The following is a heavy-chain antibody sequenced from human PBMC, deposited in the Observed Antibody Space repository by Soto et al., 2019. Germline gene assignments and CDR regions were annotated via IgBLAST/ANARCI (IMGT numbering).Heavy chain of an antibody. CDR1: GFTFSSYE. J-gene: IGHJ4*02. D-gene: IGHD3-22*01. CDR3: ASPYYYDISCYFGD. CDR2: ISSSGSTI. Sequence: GGSLRLSCAASGFTFSSYEMNWVRQAPGKGLEWVSYISSSGSTIYYADSVKGRFTISRDNAKNSLYLQMNSLRAEDTAVYYCASPYYYDISCYFGDWGQGTLVTVTS. V-gene: IGHV3-48*03.